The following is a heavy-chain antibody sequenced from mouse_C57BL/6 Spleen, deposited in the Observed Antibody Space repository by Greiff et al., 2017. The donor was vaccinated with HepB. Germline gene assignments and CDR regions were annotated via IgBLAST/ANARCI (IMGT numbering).Heavy chain of an antibody. V-gene: IGHV1-82*01. CDR3: ARSRGYGSSYDFDY. CDR2: IYPGDGDN. J-gene: IGHJ2*01. CDR1: GYAFSSSW. D-gene: IGHD1-1*01. Sequence: QVQLQQSGPELVKPGASVKISCKASGYAFSSSWMNWVKQRPGKGLEWIGRIYPGDGDNNYNGKFKGKATLTADKSSSTAYMQLSSLTSENSAVYFCARSRGYGSSYDFDYWGQGTTLTVSS.